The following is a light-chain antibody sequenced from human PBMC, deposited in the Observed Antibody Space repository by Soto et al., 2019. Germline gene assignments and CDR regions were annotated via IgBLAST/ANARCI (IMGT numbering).Light chain of an antibody. CDR3: QRDNNWPLYT. V-gene: IGKV3-15*01. CDR1: QSVSSS. CDR2: GAS. J-gene: IGKJ2*01. Sequence: EIVMTQSPATLSVSPGERATLTCRASQSVSSSLAWYQQKPGQAPRLLIYGASTRATGIPARFSGSRSGTEFTLIISSLQSEDVAVYYCQRDNNWPLYTFGQGTQWEIQ.